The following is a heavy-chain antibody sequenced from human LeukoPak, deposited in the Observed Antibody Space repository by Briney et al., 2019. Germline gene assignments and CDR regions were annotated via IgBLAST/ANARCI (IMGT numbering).Heavy chain of an antibody. Sequence: KPSETLSLTCTVSGGSISSYYWSWIRQPAGKGLEWIGRIYTSGSTNYNPSLKSRVTMSVDTSKNQFSLKLSSVTAADTAVYYCARGLVPAAAGAFDIWGQGTMVTVSS. CDR3: ARGLVPAAAGAFDI. CDR1: GGSISSYY. V-gene: IGHV4-4*07. J-gene: IGHJ3*02. D-gene: IGHD6-13*01. CDR2: IYTSGST.